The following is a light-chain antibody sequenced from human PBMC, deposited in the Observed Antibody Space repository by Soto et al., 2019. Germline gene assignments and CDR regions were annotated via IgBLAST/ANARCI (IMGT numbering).Light chain of an antibody. V-gene: IGKV1-8*01. Sequence: AIRMTQPPSSFSASTGDRVTITCRASQGISSDLAWYQQKPGKAPKLLIYAASTLQSGVPSRFSSSGSGTDFTLTISCLQSEDSAAYYCQQYYSYPPLTFGGGTKVEIK. CDR2: AAS. CDR1: QGISSD. CDR3: QQYYSYPPLT. J-gene: IGKJ4*02.